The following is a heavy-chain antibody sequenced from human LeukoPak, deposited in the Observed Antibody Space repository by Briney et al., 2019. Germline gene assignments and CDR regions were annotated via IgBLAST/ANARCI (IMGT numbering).Heavy chain of an antibody. CDR2: IYHSGST. D-gene: IGHD6-13*01. J-gene: IGHJ5*02. V-gene: IGHV4-38-2*01. Sequence: SETLYLTCAVSGYSISSGYYWGWFRQPPGKGLEWIGSIYHSGSTHYNPSLKSRVTISVDTSKNQFSLKLRSVTAADTAVYYCARGVGSSWYNWFEPWGQGTLVTVSS. CDR1: GYSISSGYY. CDR3: ARGVGSSWYNWFEP.